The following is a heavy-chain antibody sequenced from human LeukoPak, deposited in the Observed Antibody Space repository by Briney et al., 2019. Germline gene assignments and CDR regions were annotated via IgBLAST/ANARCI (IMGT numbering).Heavy chain of an antibody. J-gene: IGHJ4*02. CDR2: IKGDGIET. Sequence: GSLRLSCAASGFTFSGSWMHWVRQAPGKGLVWVSRIKGDGIETNYADSVKGRFTVSRDNAKNALYLQMNSLRAEDTAVYYCVRDMFGGRDYWGQGTLVTVSS. D-gene: IGHD3-10*02. V-gene: IGHV3-74*01. CDR3: VRDMFGGRDY. CDR1: GFTFSGSW.